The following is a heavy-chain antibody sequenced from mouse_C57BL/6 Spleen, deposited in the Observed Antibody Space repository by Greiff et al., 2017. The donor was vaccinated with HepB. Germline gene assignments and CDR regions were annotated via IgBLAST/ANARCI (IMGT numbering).Heavy chain of an antibody. Sequence: QVQLQQSGAALVRPGASVTLSCTASGYTFTDYEMHWVKQTPVHGLEWIGAIDPETGGTAYNQKFKGKAILTADNSSSTAYMERRSLTSEDSAVYYCLYLFDYWGKGTTLTVSS. D-gene: IGHD5-5*01. CDR3: LYLFDY. V-gene: IGHV1-15*01. CDR1: GYTFTDYE. J-gene: IGHJ2*01. CDR2: IDPETGGT.